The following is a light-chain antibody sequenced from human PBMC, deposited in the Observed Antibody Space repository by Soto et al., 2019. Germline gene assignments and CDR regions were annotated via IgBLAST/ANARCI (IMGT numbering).Light chain of an antibody. CDR3: SSYTSSSTLGV. V-gene: IGLV2-14*01. Sequence: QSALTQPASVSGSHGQSITISCTGTSSDVGGYNYVSWYQQHPGKAPKLRIYEVSNRPSGVSNRFSGSKSGNTASLTISGLQAEDEADYYCSSYTSSSTLGVFGTGTKLTVL. J-gene: IGLJ1*01. CDR2: EVS. CDR1: SSDVGGYNY.